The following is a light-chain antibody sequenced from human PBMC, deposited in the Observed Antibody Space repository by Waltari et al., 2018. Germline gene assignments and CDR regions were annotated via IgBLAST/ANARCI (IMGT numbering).Light chain of an antibody. V-gene: IGLV2-14*03. CDR2: DVS. CDR3: TSYTSAASWV. CDR1: SSDVGGYNY. Sequence: QSALTQPASVSGSPGQSITISCTGTSSDVGGYNYVCWFQQHPGSAPKLIIYDVSNRPSGVSTRFSGSKSANTASLTIAGLQTEDEADYYCTSYTSAASWVFGAGTKLTVV. J-gene: IGLJ3*02.